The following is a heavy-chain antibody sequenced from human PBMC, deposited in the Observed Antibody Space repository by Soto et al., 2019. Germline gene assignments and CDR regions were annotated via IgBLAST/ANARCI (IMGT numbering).Heavy chain of an antibody. CDR1: GFIFSSYG. V-gene: IGHV3-30*18. Sequence: GGSLRLSCAASGFIFSSYGMHWVRQAPGKGLEWVAAVSYDGSDKYYVDSVKGRFTISRDNSKKMVYLQMNSLRAEDTAVYYCAKDGPYGMTTEAVDYWGQGALVTVSS. D-gene: IGHD4-4*01. CDR3: AKDGPYGMTTEAVDY. CDR2: VSYDGSDK. J-gene: IGHJ4*02.